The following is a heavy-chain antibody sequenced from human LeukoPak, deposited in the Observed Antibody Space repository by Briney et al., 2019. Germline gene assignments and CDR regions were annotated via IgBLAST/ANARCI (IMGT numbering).Heavy chain of an antibody. CDR3: ARGSSGSFDY. CDR2: TNYRSKWYN. D-gene: IGHD6-19*01. J-gene: IGHJ4*02. Sequence: SQTLSLTCNISGDSVSGNIVAWNWIRQSPSRGLEWLGRTNYRSKWYNDYAVSVRGRITINPDTSKNRFSLQLDSVTPEDTAVYYCARGSSGSFDYWGQGTLVTVSS. V-gene: IGHV6-1*01. CDR1: GDSVSGNIVA.